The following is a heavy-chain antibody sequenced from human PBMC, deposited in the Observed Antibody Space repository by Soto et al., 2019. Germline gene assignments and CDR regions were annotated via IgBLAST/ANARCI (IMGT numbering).Heavy chain of an antibody. Sequence: GGSLRLSCAASGFTFSSYGMHWVRQAPGKGLERVAVIWYDGSNKYYADSVKGRFTISRDNSKNTLYLQMNSLRAEDTAVYYCARDFQLYYYYSSGYKSLIYYYYGMDVWGQGTTVTVTS. J-gene: IGHJ6*02. V-gene: IGHV3-33*01. CDR3: ARDFQLYYYYSSGYKSLIYYYYGMDV. CDR1: GFTFSSYG. CDR2: IWYDGSNK. D-gene: IGHD3-22*01.